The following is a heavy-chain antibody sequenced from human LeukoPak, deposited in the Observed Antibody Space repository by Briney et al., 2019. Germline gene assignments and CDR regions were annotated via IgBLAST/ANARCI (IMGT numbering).Heavy chain of an antibody. D-gene: IGHD1-26*01. CDR2: ISDSGGST. V-gene: IGHV3-23*01. J-gene: IGHJ4*02. CDR1: GFTFSSYA. CDR3: AHTRIVGGGFDY. Sequence: GGSLRLSCAASGFTFSSYAMSWVRQAPGKGLEWVSAISDSGGSTYYADSVKGRFTISRDNSKNTLYLQMNSLRAEDTAVYYCAHTRIVGGGFDYWGQGTLVTVSS.